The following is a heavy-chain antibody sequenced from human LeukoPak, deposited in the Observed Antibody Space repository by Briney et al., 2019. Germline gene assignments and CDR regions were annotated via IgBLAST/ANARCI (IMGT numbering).Heavy chain of an antibody. J-gene: IGHJ4*02. Sequence: GGSLRLSCAASGFTFNDYGMSWVRQAPGKGLEWVYGINWNGGSTGYADSVKGRFTISRDNAKNSLYLQMNSLRAEDTALYYCARMVASGYYADYWGQGTLVTVSS. CDR2: INWNGGST. CDR1: GFTFNDYG. CDR3: ARMVASGYYADY. D-gene: IGHD3-22*01. V-gene: IGHV3-20*04.